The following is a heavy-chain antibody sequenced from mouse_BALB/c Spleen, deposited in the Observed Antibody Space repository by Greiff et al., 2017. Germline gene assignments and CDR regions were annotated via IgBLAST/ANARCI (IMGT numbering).Heavy chain of an antibody. J-gene: IGHJ4*01. D-gene: IGHD1-1*01. V-gene: IGHV2-6-5*01. CDR1: GFSLTDYG. CDR2: IWGGGST. CDR3: AKHDAITTVVEAMDY. Sequence: VKLVESGPGLVAPSQSLSITCTVSGFSLTDYGVSWIRQPPGKGLEWLGVIWGGGSTYYNSALKSRLSISKDNSKSQVFLKMNSLQTDDTAMYYCAKHDAITTVVEAMDYWGQGTSVTVSS.